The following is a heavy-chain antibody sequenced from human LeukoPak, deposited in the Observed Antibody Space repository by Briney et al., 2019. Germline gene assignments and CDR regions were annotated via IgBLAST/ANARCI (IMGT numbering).Heavy chain of an antibody. Sequence: GGSLRLACAVSGFTFSDYTMTWVRQAPGKGLEWVSYISTSSSTIYYADSVKGRFTISRDNTKNALYLQMNSLRAEDTAVYYCARVPSGYTLGYGYYYYYMDVWGKGTTVTVSS. V-gene: IGHV3-48*04. CDR3: ARVPSGYTLGYGYYYYYMDV. CDR2: ISTSSSTI. D-gene: IGHD5-18*01. CDR1: GFTFSDYT. J-gene: IGHJ6*03.